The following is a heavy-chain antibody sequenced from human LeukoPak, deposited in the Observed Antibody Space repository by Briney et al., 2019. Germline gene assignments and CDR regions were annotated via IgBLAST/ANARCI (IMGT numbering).Heavy chain of an antibody. CDR2: ISSSSSYI. V-gene: IGHV3-21*01. J-gene: IGHJ5*02. CDR1: GFTFSSYS. D-gene: IGHD2-15*01. CDR3: ARDIGLGVLDGSCWFDP. Sequence: GGSLRLSCAASGFTFSSYSMNWVRQAPGKGLEWVSSISSSSSYIYYADSVKGRFTISRDNAKNSLYLQMDGLRAEDTAVYYCARDIGLGVLDGSCWFDPWGQGTLVTVSS.